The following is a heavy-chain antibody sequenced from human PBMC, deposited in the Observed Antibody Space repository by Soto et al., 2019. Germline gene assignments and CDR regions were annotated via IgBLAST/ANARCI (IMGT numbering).Heavy chain of an antibody. J-gene: IGHJ6*02. D-gene: IGHD2-15*01. CDR1: GFTVRGYG. Sequence: GGSLGLCCAASGFTVRGYGMDWVRKAPGKGLEWVSYISSSSSTIYYADSVKGRFTISRDNSKNTLYLQMNSLKAEDTAVYYCAIDLVTYCSGRSCYPVGMDVWGQGTTVTVSS. CDR3: AIDLVTYCSGRSCYPVGMDV. V-gene: IGHV3-48*01. CDR2: ISSSSSTI.